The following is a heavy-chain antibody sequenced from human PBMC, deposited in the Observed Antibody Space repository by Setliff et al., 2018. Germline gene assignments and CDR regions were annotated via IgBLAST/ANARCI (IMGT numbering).Heavy chain of an antibody. CDR2: IYKSGIT. CDR3: ARYPCRLPELAIYGSFDY. V-gene: IGHV4-39*07. Sequence: SETLSLTCTVSGDSISRSTHYWAWIRQPPGKGLGWIGNIYKSGITYYNPSLKSRVNISVDTSKNHFSLKLTSVTAADTAVYYCARYPCRLPELAIYGSFDYWGLGALVTVSS. CDR1: GDSISRSTHY. D-gene: IGHD3-10*01. J-gene: IGHJ4*02.